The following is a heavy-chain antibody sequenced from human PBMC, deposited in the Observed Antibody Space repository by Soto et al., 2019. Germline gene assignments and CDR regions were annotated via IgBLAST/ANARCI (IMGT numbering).Heavy chain of an antibody. D-gene: IGHD4-17*01. Sequence: EVQLVESGGGLFKPGGSLRLSCAASGFTFSSYSMNWVRQAPGKGLEWVSSISSSSSYIYYADSVKGRFTISRDNAKNSLYLQMNSLRAEDTAVYYCARDRPKYGDRSQKFDYWGQGTLVTVSS. CDR2: ISSSSSYI. CDR1: GFTFSSYS. V-gene: IGHV3-21*01. J-gene: IGHJ4*02. CDR3: ARDRPKYGDRSQKFDY.